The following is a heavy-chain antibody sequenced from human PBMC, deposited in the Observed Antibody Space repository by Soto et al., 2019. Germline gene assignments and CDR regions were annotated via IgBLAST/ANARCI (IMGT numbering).Heavy chain of an antibody. CDR1: GGSISSSSYY. Sequence: SETLSLTCTVSGGSISSSSYYWGWIRQPPGKGLEWIGSIYYSGSTYYNPSLKSRVTISVDTSKNQFSLKLSSVTAAGTAVYYCARIGRVVVVVAEFDPWGQGTLVTVSS. CDR3: ARIGRVVVVVAEFDP. V-gene: IGHV4-39*01. CDR2: IYYSGST. J-gene: IGHJ5*02. D-gene: IGHD2-15*01.